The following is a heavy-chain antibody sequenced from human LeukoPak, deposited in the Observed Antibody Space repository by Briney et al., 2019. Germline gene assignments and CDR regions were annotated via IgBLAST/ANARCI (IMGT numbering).Heavy chain of an antibody. D-gene: IGHD3-22*01. CDR3: TTLYYYDSSGYRY. V-gene: IGHV3-15*01. J-gene: IGHJ4*02. CDR1: GFTFSNAW. Sequence: PGGSLRLSCAASGFTFSNAWMSRVRQAPGKGLEWVGRIKSKTDGGTTDYAAPVKGRFTISRDDSKNTLYLQMNSLKTEDTAVYYCTTLYYYDSSGYRYWGQGTLVTVSS. CDR2: IKSKTDGGTT.